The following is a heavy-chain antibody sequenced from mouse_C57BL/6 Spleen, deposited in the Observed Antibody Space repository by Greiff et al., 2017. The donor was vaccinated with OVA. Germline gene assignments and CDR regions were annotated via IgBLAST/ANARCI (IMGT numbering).Heavy chain of an antibody. CDR3: ARDGIYYDYDRFAY. Sequence: EVKLMESGPGLVKPSQSLSLTCSVTGYSITSGYYWNWIRQFPGNKLEWMGYISYDGSNNYNPSLKNRISITRDTSKNQFFLKLNSVTTEDTATYYCARDGIYYDYDRFAYWGQGTLVTVSA. J-gene: IGHJ3*01. V-gene: IGHV3-6*01. CDR2: ISYDGSN. CDR1: GYSITSGYY. D-gene: IGHD2-4*01.